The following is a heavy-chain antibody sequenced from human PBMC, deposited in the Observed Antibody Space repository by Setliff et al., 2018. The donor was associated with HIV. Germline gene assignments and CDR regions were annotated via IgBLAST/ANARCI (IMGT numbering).Heavy chain of an antibody. J-gene: IGHJ6*03. CDR1: GFTFSSYG. Sequence: GSLRLSCAASGFTFSSYGMSWVRQAPGKGLEWIGSIHESGSTHYNPSLKSRVTISVDRSKNQFSLKLSYVTVADTAVYYCGNQAVVPADMDYYYYIDVWGKGTTVTVSS. D-gene: IGHD2-2*01. CDR3: GNQAVVPADMDYYYYIDV. CDR2: IHESGST. V-gene: IGHV4-59*05.